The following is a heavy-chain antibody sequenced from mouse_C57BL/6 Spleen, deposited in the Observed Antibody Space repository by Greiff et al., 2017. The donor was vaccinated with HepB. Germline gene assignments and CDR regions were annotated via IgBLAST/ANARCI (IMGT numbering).Heavy chain of an antibody. CDR2: IHPNSGST. J-gene: IGHJ4*01. Sequence: QVQLQQPGAELVKPGASVKLSCKASGYTFTSYWMHWVKQRPGQGLEWIGMIHPNSGSTNYNEKFKSKATLTVDKSSSTAYMQLSSLTSEDSAVYYCARREDSNYGYYAMDYWGQGTSVTVSS. D-gene: IGHD2-5*01. V-gene: IGHV1-64*01. CDR3: ARREDSNYGYYAMDY. CDR1: GYTFTSYW.